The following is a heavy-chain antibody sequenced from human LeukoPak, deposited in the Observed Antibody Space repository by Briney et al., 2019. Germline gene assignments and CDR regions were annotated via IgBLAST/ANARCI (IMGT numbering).Heavy chain of an antibody. CDR2: INHSGST. CDR3: GGGNRVGYYYYMDV. V-gene: IGHV4-34*08. CDR1: GFTFSTYS. D-gene: IGHD4-23*01. J-gene: IGHJ6*03. Sequence: GSLRLSCAASGFTFSTYSMNWVRQAPGKGLEWIGEINHSGSTNYNPSLKSRVTISVDTSKNQFSLKLSSVTAADTAVYYCGGGNRVGYYYYMDVWGKGTTVTVSS.